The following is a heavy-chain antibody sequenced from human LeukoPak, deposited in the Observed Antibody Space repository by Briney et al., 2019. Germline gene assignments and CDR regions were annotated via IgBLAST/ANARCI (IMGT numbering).Heavy chain of an antibody. CDR2: MNPNSGNT. V-gene: IGHV1-8*01. CDR3: ARGRTVLMVYAIGDFDY. D-gene: IGHD2-8*01. Sequence: VASVKVSCKASGYTFTNYDINWVRQATGQGLEWMGWMNPNSGNTGYAQKFQGRVTMTRNTSISTAYMELSSLRSGDTAVYYCARGRTVLMVYAIGDFDYWGQGTLVTVSS. CDR1: GYTFTNYD. J-gene: IGHJ4*02.